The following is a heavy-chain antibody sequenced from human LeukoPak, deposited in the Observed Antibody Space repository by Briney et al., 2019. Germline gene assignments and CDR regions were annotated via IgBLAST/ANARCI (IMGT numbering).Heavy chain of an antibody. CDR1: GYSISSGYY. CDR2: IYHSGST. Sequence: PLETLSLTCAVSGYSISSGYYWGWIRQPPGKGLEWIGSIYHSGSTYYNPSLKSRVTISVDTSKNQFSLKLSSVTAADTAVYYCARERFLEWLLSGYFDYWGQGTLVTVSS. CDR3: ARERFLEWLLSGYFDY. V-gene: IGHV4-38-2*02. D-gene: IGHD3-3*01. J-gene: IGHJ4*02.